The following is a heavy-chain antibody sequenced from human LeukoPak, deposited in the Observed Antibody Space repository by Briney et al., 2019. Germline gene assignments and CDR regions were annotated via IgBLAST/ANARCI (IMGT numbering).Heavy chain of an antibody. CDR3: ARVHLEEGSPSSTVGGGGV. CDR1: GGSFSCYY. CDR2: FNHSTST. D-gene: IGHD2-2*01. Sequence: SETLSLTCAIYGGSFSCYYWSWIRQPPGKGLEWIGEFNHSTSTNYNPSLKSRVTISVDTSKNQCSLKLSSVTAADTALYYCARVHLEEGSPSSTVGGGGVWGQGTTVTVSS. V-gene: IGHV4-34*01. J-gene: IGHJ6*02.